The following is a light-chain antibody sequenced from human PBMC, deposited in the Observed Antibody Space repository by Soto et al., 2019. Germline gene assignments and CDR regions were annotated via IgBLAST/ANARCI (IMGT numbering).Light chain of an antibody. CDR3: QKYDTVPQT. CDR1: QGIIDY. CDR2: AAS. J-gene: IGKJ1*01. V-gene: IGKV1-27*01. Sequence: DIQMTQSPSSLSASVGDTVSITCRASQGIIDYLAWYQQRPGKAPRPLIYAASTLHTGVPSRFSGSGAGTDFTLKISSLQPEDVGTYYCQKYDTVPQTFGPGTRVEIK.